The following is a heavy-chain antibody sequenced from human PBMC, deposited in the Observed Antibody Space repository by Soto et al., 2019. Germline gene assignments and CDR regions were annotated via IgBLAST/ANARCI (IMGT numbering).Heavy chain of an antibody. Sequence: QVQLQQWGAGLLKPSETLSLTCAVYGGSFIGYYWSWIRQPPGKGLGWIGEINHSGSTNYNPSLKSRVTISVDTSKNQFSLKLNSVTAADTAVYYCARGGKGSGYSGYEWGQGTLVTVSS. CDR1: GGSFIGYY. D-gene: IGHD5-12*01. CDR2: INHSGST. V-gene: IGHV4-34*01. CDR3: ARGGKGSGYSGYE. J-gene: IGHJ1*01.